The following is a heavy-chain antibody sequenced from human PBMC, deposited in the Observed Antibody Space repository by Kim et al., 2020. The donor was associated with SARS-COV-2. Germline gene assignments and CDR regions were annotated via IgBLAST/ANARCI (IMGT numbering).Heavy chain of an antibody. D-gene: IGHD6-13*01. V-gene: IGHV5-10-1*01. CDR1: GYSFTTYW. CDR2: IDPSDSYT. J-gene: IGHJ4*02. Sequence: GESLKISCKASGYSFTTYWISWVRQMPGKGLEWMGRIDPSDSYTKFSPSFQGHVTISVDKSISTAYLQWSSLKASDTAMYYCVRHQQLVYFDYWGQGTLVTFSS. CDR3: VRHQQLVYFDY.